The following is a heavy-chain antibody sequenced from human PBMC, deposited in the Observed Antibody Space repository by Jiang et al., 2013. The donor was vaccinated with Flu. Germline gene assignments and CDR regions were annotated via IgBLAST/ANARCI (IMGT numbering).Heavy chain of an antibody. CDR3: ARVSGWNQFDY. Sequence: SQTLSLTCAISRDSVSSNTIAWNWIRQSPSRGLEWLGRTYYRSKWSTDYAVSVKSRITINPDTSKNQFSLQLNSVTPEDTAVYYCARVSGWNQFDYWGQGTLVTVSP. CDR2: TYYRSKWST. D-gene: IGHD6-19*01. CDR1: RDSVSSNTIA. V-gene: IGHV6-1*01. J-gene: IGHJ4*02.